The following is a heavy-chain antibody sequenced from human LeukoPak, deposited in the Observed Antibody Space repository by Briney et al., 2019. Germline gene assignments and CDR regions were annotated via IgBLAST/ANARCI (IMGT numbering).Heavy chain of an antibody. J-gene: IGHJ3*02. CDR2: ISYGGRT. CDR3: ARIIDSSGYDDVFDI. D-gene: IGHD3-22*01. Sequence: SETLPLTCAVSGGSISSSNWWSWIRQPPGKGREWIGSISYGGRTYYNPSLKSRVTISVDTSEKQFSLNLSSLTAADTAVYYCARIIDSSGYDDVFDIWGQGTTLTVSS. V-gene: IGHV4-39*07. CDR1: GGSISSSNW.